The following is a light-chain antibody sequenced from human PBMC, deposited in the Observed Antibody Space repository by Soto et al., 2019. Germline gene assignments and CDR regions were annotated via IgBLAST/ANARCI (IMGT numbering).Light chain of an antibody. CDR2: GAT. Sequence: DIQMTQSLSYVSASVGDRVTITCRASQHIASWLAWYQQKPGKAPQLLIYGATTLHTGVPSRFSGSGSGTEFTLTITSLQPEDFATFYCQQANSFPVTFGGGTKVE. CDR3: QQANSFPVT. J-gene: IGKJ4*01. V-gene: IGKV1-12*01. CDR1: QHIASW.